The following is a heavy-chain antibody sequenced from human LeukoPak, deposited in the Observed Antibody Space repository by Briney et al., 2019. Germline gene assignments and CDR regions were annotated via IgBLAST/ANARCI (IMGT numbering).Heavy chain of an antibody. CDR3: ATDAEMATIRAVRYFDY. J-gene: IGHJ4*02. V-gene: IGHV1-24*01. CDR1: GYTLTELS. CDR2: FNPEDGET. Sequence: ASVKVSCKVSGYTLTELSMHWVRQAPGKGLEWMGCFNPEDGETIYAQKFQGRVTMTEDTSTDTAYMELSSLRSEDTAVYYCATDAEMATIRAVRYFDYWGQGTLVTVSS. D-gene: IGHD5-24*01.